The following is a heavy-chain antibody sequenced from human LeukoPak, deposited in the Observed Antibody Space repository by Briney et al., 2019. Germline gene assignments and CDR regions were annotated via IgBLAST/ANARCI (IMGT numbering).Heavy chain of an antibody. CDR1: GYTFTRYS. V-gene: IGHV1-46*01. D-gene: IGHD5-12*01. J-gene: IGHJ4*02. Sequence: ASVNVSCKASGYTFTRYSMNWVRQAPGQGLEWVGIIFPSDGSTVYGQKFQGRVTMTRDTSTSTVYMELSSLSSEDTALYYCARRYSGYAGDYWGQGTLVTVSS. CDR3: ARRYSGYAGDY. CDR2: IFPSDGST.